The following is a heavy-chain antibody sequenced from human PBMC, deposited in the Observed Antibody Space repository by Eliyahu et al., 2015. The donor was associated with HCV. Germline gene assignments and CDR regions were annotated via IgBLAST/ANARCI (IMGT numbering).Heavy chain of an antibody. CDR3: VRMPGYYRECNF. V-gene: IGHV3-7*04. D-gene: IGHD3-9*01. Sequence: EVQLVESGGGLVQPGGSLRLSCAASGLSFSSLWMTWVRQAPGERLQWVANINPDGSKKQYVGHLWRADSPSPETXAKNSLYLQMNSLRGDDTAVYYCVRMPGYYRECNFWGQGTTVTVSA. CDR1: GLSFSSLW. J-gene: IGHJ3*01. CDR2: INPDGSKK.